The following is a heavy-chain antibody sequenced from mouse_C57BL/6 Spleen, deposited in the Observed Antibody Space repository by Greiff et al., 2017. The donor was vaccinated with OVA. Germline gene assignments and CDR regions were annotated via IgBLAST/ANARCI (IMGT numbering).Heavy chain of an antibody. Sequence: VQLQQPGAELVMPGASVKLSCKASGYTFTSYWMHWVKQRPGQGLEWIGEIDPSDSYTNYNQKFKGKSTLTVDKSSSTAYMQLSSLTSEDSAVYYCARGGKLGYFDVWGTGTTVTVSS. J-gene: IGHJ1*03. CDR3: ARGGKLGYFDV. V-gene: IGHV1-69*01. CDR1: GYTFTSYW. CDR2: IDPSDSYT. D-gene: IGHD4-1*01.